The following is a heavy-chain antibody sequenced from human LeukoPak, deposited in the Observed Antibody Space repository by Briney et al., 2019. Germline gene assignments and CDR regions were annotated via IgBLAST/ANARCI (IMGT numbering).Heavy chain of an antibody. CDR1: GGSISSYY. CDR2: ISYSGST. CDR3: ARGSRYYDSSGYYSPFDY. J-gene: IGHJ4*02. V-gene: IGHV4-59*12. D-gene: IGHD3-22*01. Sequence: PSETLSLTCTVSGGSISSYYWSWIRQPPGKGLEWIGYISYSGSTNYNPSLKSRVTMSVDTSKNQFSLKLSSVTAADTAVYYCARGSRYYDSSGYYSPFDYWGQGTLVTVSS.